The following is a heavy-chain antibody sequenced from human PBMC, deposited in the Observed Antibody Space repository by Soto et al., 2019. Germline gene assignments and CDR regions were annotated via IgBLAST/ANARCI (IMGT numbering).Heavy chain of an antibody. V-gene: IGHV1-69*05. CDR2: IIPIFGTA. Sequence: QVQLVQSGAEVKKPGSSVKVSCKASGGTFSSYAISWVRQAPGQGLEWMGGIIPIFGTANYAQRFQGRVTNTXXEXPAXAYMELSSLRSEDTAVYYCARGRGYYYDSSDEVGYWGQGTLVTVSS. D-gene: IGHD3-22*01. CDR1: GGTFSSYA. J-gene: IGHJ4*02. CDR3: ARGRGYYYDSSDEVGY.